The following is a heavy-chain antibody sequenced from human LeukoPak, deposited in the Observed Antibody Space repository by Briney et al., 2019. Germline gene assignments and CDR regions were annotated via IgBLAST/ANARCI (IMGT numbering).Heavy chain of an antibody. J-gene: IGHJ6*03. CDR2: IYHSGST. Sequence: PSETLSLTCAVSGGSISSGGYSWSWIRQPPGKGLEWIGYIYHSGSTYYNPSLKSRVTISVDRSKNQFSLKLSSVTAADTAVYYCAREKSGLVPRGYYYYMDVWGKGTTVTVSS. CDR3: AREKSGLVPRGYYYYMDV. V-gene: IGHV4-30-2*01. D-gene: IGHD6-6*01. CDR1: GGSISSGGYS.